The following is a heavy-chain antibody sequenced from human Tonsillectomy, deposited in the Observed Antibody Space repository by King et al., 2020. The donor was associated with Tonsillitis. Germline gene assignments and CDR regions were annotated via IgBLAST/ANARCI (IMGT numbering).Heavy chain of an antibody. D-gene: IGHD6-19*01. CDR2: IYPGDSDT. J-gene: IGHJ4*02. V-gene: IGHV5-51*01. CDR3: ARHGRITSGWYLRSDY. Sequence: QLVQSGAEVKKPGESLKISCKGSGYSFSNYWIGWVRQMPGKGLEWMGIIYPGDSDTRYSPSFQGQVTISADKSISTAYLQWSSRKASDTAMYYCARHGRITSGWYLRSDYWGQGTLVTVSS. CDR1: GYSFSNYW.